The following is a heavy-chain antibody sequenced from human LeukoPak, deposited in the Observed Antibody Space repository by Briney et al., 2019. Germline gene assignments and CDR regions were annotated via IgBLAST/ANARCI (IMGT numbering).Heavy chain of an antibody. J-gene: IGHJ4*02. CDR2: NKSKTDGGTT. Sequence: GALRLFWSASGFTFRKAWVSWVRPASGEGVGLVGRNKSKTDGGTTDYAAPVKGRFTISRDDSKNTLYLQMNSLKTEDTAVYYCTTAFDIVVVPAARGDYWGQGTLVTVSS. CDR3: TTAFDIVVVPAARGDY. D-gene: IGHD2-2*01. CDR1: GFTFRKAW. V-gene: IGHV3-15*01.